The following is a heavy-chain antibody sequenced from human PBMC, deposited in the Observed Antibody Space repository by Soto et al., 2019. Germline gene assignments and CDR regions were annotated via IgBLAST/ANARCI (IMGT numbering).Heavy chain of an antibody. Sequence: QIRMVQSGAEVKRPGASVKVSCKGYNYMSWSYGVSWVRQAPGQGLEWMGWISAFSGKTDYPQKFQDRVTMTTDTPTCTAYMEVRARTSDDSAMYYCARDGGYGAGSHFDSWGQGTLITVSS. V-gene: IGHV1-18*01. CDR1: NYMSWSYG. CDR2: ISAFSGKT. J-gene: IGHJ4*02. CDR3: ARDGGYGAGSHFDS. D-gene: IGHD3-10*01.